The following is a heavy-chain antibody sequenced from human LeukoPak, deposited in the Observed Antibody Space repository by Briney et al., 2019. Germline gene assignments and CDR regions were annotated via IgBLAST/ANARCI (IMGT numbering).Heavy chain of an antibody. CDR2: IKQDGSEK. Sequence: WGSLRLSCAASGFTFSNYAIHWVRQAPGKGLEWVANIKQDGSEKYYVDSVKGRFTISRDNAKNSLYLQMNSLRAEDTAVYYCARDRGISYWGQGTLVTVSS. CDR1: GFTFSNYA. D-gene: IGHD2-15*01. V-gene: IGHV3-7*01. J-gene: IGHJ4*02. CDR3: ARDRGISY.